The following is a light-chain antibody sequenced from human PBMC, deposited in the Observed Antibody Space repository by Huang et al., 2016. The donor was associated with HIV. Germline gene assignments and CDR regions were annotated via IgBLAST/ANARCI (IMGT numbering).Light chain of an antibody. J-gene: IGKJ2*01. CDR2: GAS. CDR1: QSVGSK. CDR3: QQYNNWPYT. Sequence: DTVMTHTPATLSVSPGATATLSCRASQSVGSKLAWFQQKPGQAPRLLIHGASTRATGIPARFSGSGSGTEFTLTISSLQSEDFAVYYCQQYNNWPYTFGQGTKLEIK. V-gene: IGKV3-15*01.